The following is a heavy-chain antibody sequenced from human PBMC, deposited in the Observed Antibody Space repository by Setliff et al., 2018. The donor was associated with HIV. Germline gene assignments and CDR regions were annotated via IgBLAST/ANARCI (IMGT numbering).Heavy chain of an antibody. J-gene: IGHJ4*02. CDR1: GFSFSAHA. Sequence: TGGSLRLSCAASGFSFSAHAMSWVRRAPGMGLEWLSVVLRGGSPTYYADSVKGRFTISRDDSRNTVYLEMRSLRDEDTAVYYCATPLWSVDTTMLMWPGYWGQGTLVTVSS. CDR2: VLRGGSPT. V-gene: IGHV3-23*03. CDR3: ATPLWSVDTTMLMWPGY. D-gene: IGHD5-18*01.